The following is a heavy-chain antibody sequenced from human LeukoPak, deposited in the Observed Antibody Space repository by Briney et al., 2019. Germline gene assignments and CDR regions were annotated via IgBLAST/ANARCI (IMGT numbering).Heavy chain of an antibody. D-gene: IGHD4-17*01. V-gene: IGHV3-23*01. CDR3: AKDSSTTVTTKGGPRRSFDY. CDR2: ISGSGGTT. Sequence: HTGGSLRLSCAASGFTFSSYSMNWVRQAPGKGLDWVSVISGSGGTTYYADSVKGRFTISRDNSKNTLYLQMNSLRAEDTAIYYCAKDSSTTVTTKGGPRRSFDYWGLGTLVTVSS. J-gene: IGHJ4*02. CDR1: GFTFSSYS.